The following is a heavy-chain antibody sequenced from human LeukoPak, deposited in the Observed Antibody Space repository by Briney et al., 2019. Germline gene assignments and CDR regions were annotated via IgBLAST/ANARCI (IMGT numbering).Heavy chain of an antibody. V-gene: IGHV3-33*01. Sequence: GGSLRLSCPASGFTFRSYGMHWVRQAPGKGLEWVALIWYDGSKKYYADSVKGRFTISRDNTKNTLYLQLNSLRADDTAVYYCARAHSSSSTFDRWDQGTLVTVSS. CDR1: GFTFRSYG. D-gene: IGHD6-6*01. J-gene: IGHJ4*02. CDR3: ARAHSSSSTFDR. CDR2: IWYDGSKK.